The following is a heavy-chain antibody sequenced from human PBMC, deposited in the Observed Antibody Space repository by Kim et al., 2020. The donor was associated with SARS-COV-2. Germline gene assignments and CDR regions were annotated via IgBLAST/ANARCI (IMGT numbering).Heavy chain of an antibody. Sequence: YYNPSLESRVTISVDTSKNQFSRKLSSVTAADTAVYYCARGGTYSSSSDYWGQGTLVTVSS. J-gene: IGHJ4*02. CDR3: ARGGTYSSSSDY. D-gene: IGHD6-13*01. V-gene: IGHV4-31*02.